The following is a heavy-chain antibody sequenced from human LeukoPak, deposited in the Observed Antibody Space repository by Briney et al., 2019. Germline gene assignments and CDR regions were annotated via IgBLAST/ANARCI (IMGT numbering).Heavy chain of an antibody. D-gene: IGHD3-16*02. Sequence: SETLSLTCAVSGYSISSGYYWGWIRQPPGKGLEWIGSIYHSGSTYYNPSLKSRVTISVDTSKNQFSLKLSSVTAADTAVYYCARGNYDYVWGSYRPPYYFDYWGQGTLVTVSP. CDR2: IYHSGST. V-gene: IGHV4-38-2*01. CDR3: ARGNYDYVWGSYRPPYYFDY. CDR1: GYSISSGYY. J-gene: IGHJ4*02.